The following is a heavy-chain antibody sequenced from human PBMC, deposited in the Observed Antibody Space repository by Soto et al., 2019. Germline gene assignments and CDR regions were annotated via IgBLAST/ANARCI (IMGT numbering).Heavy chain of an antibody. Sequence: EVQLLESGGGLVQPGGSLRLSCAASGFTFSSYAMSWVRQAPGKGLEWVSAISGSGGSTYYADSVKGRFTISRDNSNNTLYLQMNSLRAEDTAVYYCAKAPKYDFWSGYYQRRGMDVWGQGTTVTVSS. CDR2: ISGSGGST. V-gene: IGHV3-23*01. D-gene: IGHD3-3*01. CDR3: AKAPKYDFWSGYYQRRGMDV. J-gene: IGHJ6*02. CDR1: GFTFSSYA.